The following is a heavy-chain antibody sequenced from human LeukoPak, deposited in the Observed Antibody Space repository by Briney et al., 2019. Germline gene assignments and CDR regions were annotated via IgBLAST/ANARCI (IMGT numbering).Heavy chain of an antibody. J-gene: IGHJ4*02. Sequence: GGSLRLSXGASGFAFRGYWMYWVRQTPGKGLEWLANIKYDGSEKNYVDSVKGRFTISRDNAKNSLYLQMNSLRAEDTAVYYCARDGVSSSPDFDYWGQGTLVTVSS. CDR2: IKYDGSEK. CDR1: GFAFRGYW. D-gene: IGHD6-6*01. CDR3: ARDGVSSSPDFDY. V-gene: IGHV3-7*01.